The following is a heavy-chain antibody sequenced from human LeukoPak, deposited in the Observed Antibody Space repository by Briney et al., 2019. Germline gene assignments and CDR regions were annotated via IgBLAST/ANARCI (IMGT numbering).Heavy chain of an antibody. V-gene: IGHV1-18*01. CDR3: ARLQGITLPFDY. J-gene: IGHJ4*02. D-gene: IGHD2-21*02. CDR2: INVYNDNT. CDR1: GYPFIRYG. Sequence: ASVKVSCKASGYPFIRYGISWVRQAPGQGLEWMGWINVYNDNTNYEQNFQGRVTMTTDTSTSTTYMELRGLRSDDTAVNYCARLQGITLPFDYWGQGTLVTVSS.